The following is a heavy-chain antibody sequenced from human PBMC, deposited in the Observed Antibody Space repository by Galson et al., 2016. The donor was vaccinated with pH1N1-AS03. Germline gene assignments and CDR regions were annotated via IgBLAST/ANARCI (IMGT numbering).Heavy chain of an antibody. V-gene: IGHV4-38-2*01. CDR1: GYSISTGYY. CDR2: IYHTGTS. D-gene: IGHD2-15*01. Sequence: LSLTCDVSGYSISTGYYWGWIRQPPGKGLEWIGSIYHTGTSHYNPSVKSRVIISVDTSKNQFSLKLNSVSAAETAVYYCVRGGREIRSDAIFPGGADSWGRGTLVSFS. J-gene: IGHJ4*02. CDR3: VRGGREIRSDAIFPGGADS.